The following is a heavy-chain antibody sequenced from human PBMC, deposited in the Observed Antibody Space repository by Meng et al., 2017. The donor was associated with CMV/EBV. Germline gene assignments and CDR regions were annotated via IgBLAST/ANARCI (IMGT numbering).Heavy chain of an antibody. D-gene: IGHD1-1*01. J-gene: IGHJ6*02. CDR2: IIPIFGTA. CDR1: GGTFSSYA. CDR3: ARTRLTTRFYYYGMDV. V-gene: IGHV1-69*05. Sequence: SVKVSCKASGGTFSSYAISWVRQAPGQGLEWMGGIIPIFGTANYAQKFQGRVTITTDESTSTAYMELSSLRSEDTAVYYCARTRLTTRFYYYGMDVWGQGTTVTISS.